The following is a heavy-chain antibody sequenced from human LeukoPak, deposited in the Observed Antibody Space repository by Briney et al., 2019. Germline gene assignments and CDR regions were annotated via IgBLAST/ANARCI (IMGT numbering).Heavy chain of an antibody. J-gene: IGHJ5*02. V-gene: IGHV4-34*01. Sequence: SGTLSLTCAVYGGSFSGYYWSWIRQPPGKGLEWIGEINHSGSTKYNPSLKSRVTLSVGTSKNQFSLKLRSVTAADTAVYYCARLAPTGTYYYDSVIRGWFDPWGQGTLVTVSS. CDR3: ARLAPTGTYYYDSVIRGWFDP. CDR1: GGSFSGYY. D-gene: IGHD3-10*01. CDR2: INHSGST.